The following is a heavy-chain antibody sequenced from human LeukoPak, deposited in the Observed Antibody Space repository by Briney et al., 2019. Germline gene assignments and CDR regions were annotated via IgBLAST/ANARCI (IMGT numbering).Heavy chain of an antibody. CDR1: GGSFSGYY. V-gene: IGHV4-34*01. J-gene: IGHJ4*02. CDR2: INHSGST. CDR3: ARCAGSGYPLN. Sequence: SETLSLTCSVYGGSFSGYYWGWIRQPPGKGLEWMGEINHSGSTNYNPSLKGRVTISVDTSKNQFSLKLSSVTAADTAVYYCARCAGSGYPLNWGQGTLVTVSS. D-gene: IGHD5-12*01.